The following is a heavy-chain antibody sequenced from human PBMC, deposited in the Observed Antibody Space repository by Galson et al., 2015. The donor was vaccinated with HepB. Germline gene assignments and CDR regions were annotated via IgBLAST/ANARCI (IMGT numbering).Heavy chain of an antibody. V-gene: IGHV3-30*03. CDR1: GFTFSSYG. CDR3: ASDIVVVPAAQGRDISGYPVSVSLDY. Sequence: SLRLSCAASGFTFSSYGMHWVRQAPGKGLEWVAVISYDGSNKYYADSVKGRFTISRDNSKNTLYLQMNSLRAEDTAVYYCASDIVVVPAAQGRDISGYPVSVSLDYWGQGTLVTVSS. J-gene: IGHJ4*02. D-gene: IGHD2-2*01. CDR2: ISYDGSNK.